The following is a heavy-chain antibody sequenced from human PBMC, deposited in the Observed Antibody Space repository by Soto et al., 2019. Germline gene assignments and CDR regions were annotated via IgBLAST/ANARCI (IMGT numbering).Heavy chain of an antibody. J-gene: IGHJ4*02. CDR2: ISAYNGNT. V-gene: IGHV1-18*01. D-gene: IGHD6-6*01. CDR3: ARDAPYSSSSGNFAY. Sequence: GASVKVSCKASGYTFTSYDINGVRQATGQGLEWMGWISAYNGNTNYAQKLQGRVTMTTDTSTSTAYMELRSLRSDDTAVYYCARDAPYSSSSGNFAYWGQGTLVTVSS. CDR1: GYTFTSYD.